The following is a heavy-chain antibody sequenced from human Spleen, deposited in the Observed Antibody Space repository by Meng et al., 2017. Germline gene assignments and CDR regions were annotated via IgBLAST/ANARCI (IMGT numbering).Heavy chain of an antibody. V-gene: IGHV3-48*03. CDR3: ARVALGDWYIDS. Sequence: GESLKISCAASGFTFSSYEMNWVCQAPGKGLEWVSHISSSAISIYLADSVKGRFTISRDTTKNSLYLQMNSLRAEDTAVYYCARVALGDWYIDSWGQGTLVTVSS. CDR2: ISSSAISI. CDR1: GFTFSSYE. D-gene: IGHD2-21*02. J-gene: IGHJ4*02.